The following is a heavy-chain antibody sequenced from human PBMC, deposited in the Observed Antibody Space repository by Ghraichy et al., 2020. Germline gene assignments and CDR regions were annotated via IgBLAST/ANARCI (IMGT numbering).Heavy chain of an antibody. J-gene: IGHJ6*02. CDR1: GGSVSSGSYY. V-gene: IGHV4-61*01. D-gene: IGHD3-3*01. CDR3: ARVSISPDDFWSGRDYYYGMDV. Sequence: SETLSLTCTVSGGSVSSGSYYWSWIRQPPGKGLEWIGYIYYSGSTNYNPSLKSRVTISVDTSKNQFSLKLSSVTAAETAVYYCARVSISPDDFWSGRDYYYGMDVWGQGTTVTVSS. CDR2: IYYSGST.